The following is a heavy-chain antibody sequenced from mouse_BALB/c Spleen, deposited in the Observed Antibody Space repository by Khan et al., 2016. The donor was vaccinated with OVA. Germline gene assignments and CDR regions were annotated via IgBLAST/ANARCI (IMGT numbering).Heavy chain of an antibody. V-gene: IGHV1-53*01. CDR1: SYTFTSLY. CDR2: INPSNGDT. CDR3: ARSGYGNPFAY. Sequence: QVRLQQPGAELVQPGASVTISCKASSYTFTSLYMYLVKRRPGQGLEWFRVINPSNGDTHFYEKFKSNATRTVYKSATPADKQFGSLTSEYSAVYYCARSGYGNPFAYWGQGTLVTVSA. J-gene: IGHJ3*01. D-gene: IGHD2-1*01.